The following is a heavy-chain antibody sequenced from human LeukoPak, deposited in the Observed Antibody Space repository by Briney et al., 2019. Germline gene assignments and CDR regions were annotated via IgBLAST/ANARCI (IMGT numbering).Heavy chain of an antibody. V-gene: IGHV4-59*01. CDR2: IYYSGST. CDR3: ARNSYGYASFDY. CDR1: GGSISSYY. Sequence: SETLSLTCTVSGGSISSYYWSWIRQPPGKGLEWIGYIYYSGSTNYNPSLKSRATISVDTSKNQFSLKLSSVTAADTAVYYCARNSYGYASFDYWGQGTLVTVSS. J-gene: IGHJ4*02. D-gene: IGHD5-18*01.